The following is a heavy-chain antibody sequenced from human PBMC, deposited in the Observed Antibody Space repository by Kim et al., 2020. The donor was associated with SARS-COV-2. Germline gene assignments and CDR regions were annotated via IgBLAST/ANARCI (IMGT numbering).Heavy chain of an antibody. CDR1: GFTFSSYS. J-gene: IGHJ5*02. Sequence: GGSLRLSCAASGFTFSSYSMNWVRQAPGKGLEWVSSISSSSSYIYYADSVKGRFTISRDNAKNSLYLQMNSLRAEDTAVYYCARDGTIAAAGGWFDPWGQGTLVTVSS. CDR2: ISSSSSYI. D-gene: IGHD6-13*01. V-gene: IGHV3-21*01. CDR3: ARDGTIAAAGGWFDP.